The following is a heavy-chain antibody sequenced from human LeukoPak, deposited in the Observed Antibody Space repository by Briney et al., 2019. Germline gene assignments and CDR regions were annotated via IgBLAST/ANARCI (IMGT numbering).Heavy chain of an antibody. Sequence: GGSLRLSCAASGFTFSSNAMSWVRQAPGKGLEWVSPISGSGENTYYADPVKGRFTISRDNSKNTLYLQMKTLRAEDTAVYYCAKLASSIRPFDYWGQGILVTVSS. V-gene: IGHV3-23*01. CDR1: GFTFSSNA. CDR2: ISGSGENT. CDR3: AKLASSIRPFDY. J-gene: IGHJ4*02. D-gene: IGHD6-6*01.